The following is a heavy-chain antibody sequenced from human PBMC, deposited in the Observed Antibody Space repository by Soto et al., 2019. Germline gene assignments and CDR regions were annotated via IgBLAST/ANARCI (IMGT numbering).Heavy chain of an antibody. CDR1: GFTFSRYG. J-gene: IGHJ6*02. D-gene: IGHD2-2*02. CDR3: ARYPIPLYYYYYGMDV. V-gene: IGHV3-33*01. CDR2: IWYDGSNK. Sequence: QVQLVESGGGVVQPGRSLRLSCAASGFTFSRYGMHWVRQAPCKGLEWVAVIWYDGSNKYYADSVKGRFTISRDNTKNTQYLQMNSLRAEDTAVYYCARYPIPLYYYYYGMDVWGQGTTVTVSS.